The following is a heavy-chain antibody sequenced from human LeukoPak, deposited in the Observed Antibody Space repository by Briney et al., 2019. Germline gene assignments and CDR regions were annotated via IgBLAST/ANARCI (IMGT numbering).Heavy chain of an antibody. J-gene: IGHJ4*02. V-gene: IGHV3-11*01. CDR2: ISSSGSTI. CDR1: GFAFSDYY. Sequence: PGGSLRLSCAASGFAFSDYYMSWIRQAPGKGLEWVSYISSSGSTIYYADSVKGRFTISRDNAKNSLYLQMNSLRAEDTAAYYCARDRVASSCWSGGSIDYWGQGTLVTVSS. CDR3: ARDRVASSCWSGGSIDY. D-gene: IGHD6-19*01.